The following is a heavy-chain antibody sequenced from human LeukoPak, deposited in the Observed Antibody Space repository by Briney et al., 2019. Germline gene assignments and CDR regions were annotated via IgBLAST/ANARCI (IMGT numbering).Heavy chain of an antibody. Sequence: ASVKVSCKASGYTFTGYYMHWVRQAPGQGLEWMGWINPNSGGTNYAQKFQGRVTMTRDTSISTAYMELSRLRSDDTAVYYCARESASVVVVAANFDYWGQGTLVTVSS. V-gene: IGHV1-2*02. CDR2: INPNSGGT. CDR3: ARESASVVVVAANFDY. J-gene: IGHJ4*02. CDR1: GYTFTGYY. D-gene: IGHD2-15*01.